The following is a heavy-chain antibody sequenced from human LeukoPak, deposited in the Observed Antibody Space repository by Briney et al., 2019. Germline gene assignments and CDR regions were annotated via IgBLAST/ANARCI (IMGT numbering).Heavy chain of an antibody. J-gene: IGHJ6*03. CDR1: GGSISSSSYY. CDR2: IYYSGST. Sequence: SETLSLTCTVSGGSISSSSYYWGWIRQPPGKGLEWIGSIYYSGSTYYNPSLKSRVTISVDTSKNQFSLKLSSVTAADTAVYYCARGGSYNNNWYGRYYYYYMDIWGKGTAVTISS. D-gene: IGHD6-13*01. V-gene: IGHV4-39*07. CDR3: ARGGSYNNNWYGRYYYYYMDI.